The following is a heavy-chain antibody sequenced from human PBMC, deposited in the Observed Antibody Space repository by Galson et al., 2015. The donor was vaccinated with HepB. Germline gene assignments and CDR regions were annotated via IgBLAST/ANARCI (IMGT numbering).Heavy chain of an antibody. V-gene: IGHV4-59*08. D-gene: IGHD3-3*01. CDR2: IYYSGST. J-gene: IGHJ6*02. Sequence: SETLSLTCTVSGGSISSYYWSWIRQPPGKGLEWIGFIYYSGSTNYNPSLKSRVSISIDTSKNQFSLRLSSVTAADTAVYYCARQAPIFGVDDGMDVWGQGTTVTVSS. CDR3: ARQAPIFGVDDGMDV. CDR1: GGSISSYY.